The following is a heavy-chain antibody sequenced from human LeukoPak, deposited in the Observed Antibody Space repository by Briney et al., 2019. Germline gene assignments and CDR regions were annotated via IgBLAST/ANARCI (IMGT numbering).Heavy chain of an antibody. CDR2: IIPIFGTA. CDR1: GYTFSNYG. D-gene: IGHD2-21*01. Sequence: GASVKVSCKTSGYTFSNYGISWVRQAPGQGLEWMGGIIPIFGTANYAQKFQGRVTITTDESTSTAYMELSSLRSEDTAVYYCAREGRYCGGDCYHAFQHWGQGTLVTVSS. CDR3: AREGRYCGGDCYHAFQH. J-gene: IGHJ1*01. V-gene: IGHV1-69*05.